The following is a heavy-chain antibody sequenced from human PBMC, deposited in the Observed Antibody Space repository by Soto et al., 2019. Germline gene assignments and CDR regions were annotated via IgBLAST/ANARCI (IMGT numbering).Heavy chain of an antibody. Sequence: DVQLVESGGGLIQPGGSLRLSCVASGLTVSGKTYMAWVRQAPGKGPEWVSGVYDLDGTYYADSVRGRFTTSIDSSRTTVYRQMRDLRPEDTALYFCATWXLREHAYDIWGQGTMVTVSS. CDR2: VYDLDGT. CDR3: ATWXLREHAYDI. J-gene: IGHJ3*02. CDR1: GLTVSGKTY. D-gene: IGHD5-12*01. V-gene: IGHV3-53*01.